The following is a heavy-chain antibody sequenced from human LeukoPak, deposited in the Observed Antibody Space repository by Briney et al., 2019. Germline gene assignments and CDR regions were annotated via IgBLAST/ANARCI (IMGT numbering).Heavy chain of an antibody. CDR1: GFTFSASA. Sequence: GGSLRLSCAASGFTFSASALHWVRQASGKGLEWVGRIRSKANSYATEYAASLKGRFTISRDNAKNSLYLQMNSLRAEDTAVYYCARDTVWAYMDVWGKGTTVTVSS. D-gene: IGHD2-8*01. CDR3: ARDTVWAYMDV. J-gene: IGHJ6*03. V-gene: IGHV3-73*01. CDR2: IRSKANSYAT.